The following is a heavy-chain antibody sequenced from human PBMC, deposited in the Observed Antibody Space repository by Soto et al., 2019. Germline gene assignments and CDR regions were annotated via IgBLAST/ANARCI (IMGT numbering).Heavy chain of an antibody. CDR1: GFTFDNYA. J-gene: IGHJ6*02. CDR3: ARDLGLRYFDWLVGHNDGMDV. V-gene: IGHV3-48*01. CDR2: IHSRSSHI. D-gene: IGHD3-9*01. Sequence: TGGSLRLSCVASGFTFDNYAMNWVRQAQGKGLEWVSYIHSRSSHIFYADSVKGRFTISRDNAKNSLYLQMNSLRAEDTAVYYCARDLGLRYFDWLVGHNDGMDVWGQGTTVTVSS.